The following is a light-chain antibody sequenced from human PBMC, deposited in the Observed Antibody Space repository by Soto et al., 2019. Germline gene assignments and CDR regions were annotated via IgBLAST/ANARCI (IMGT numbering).Light chain of an antibody. CDR2: DAS. J-gene: IGKJ1*01. V-gene: IGKV3-15*01. CDR3: QQYNNWPWT. Sequence: EVVITQSPATLSVSPGERATLSCRASQSVSSKLAWYQQKPGQAPRLLIYDASTRATGIPARFSGSGSGTEFTLTISSLQSEDFAVYYCQQYNNWPWTFGRGTKVDIK. CDR1: QSVSSK.